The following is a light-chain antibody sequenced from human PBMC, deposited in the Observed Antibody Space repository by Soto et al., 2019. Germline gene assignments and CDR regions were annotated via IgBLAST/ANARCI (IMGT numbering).Light chain of an antibody. CDR2: DVN. CDR3: TSWTTSTTMI. J-gene: IGLJ2*01. CDR1: RSDIGAYNF. Sequence: QPVLTQPASVSGSPGQSITISCTGTRSDIGAYNFVSWYQQHPGEVPKLMLYDVNVRPSGVSNRFSGSKSGNTASLTISGLQAEDEADYYCTSWTTSTTMIFGGGTKLTVL. V-gene: IGLV2-14*03.